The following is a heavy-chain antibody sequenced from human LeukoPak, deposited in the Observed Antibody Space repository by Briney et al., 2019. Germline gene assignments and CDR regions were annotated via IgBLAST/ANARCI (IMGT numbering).Heavy chain of an antibody. D-gene: IGHD6-19*01. CDR1: GYTFTSYD. CDR3: ARSHSGWYDDYFDY. CDR2: ISAYNGNT. Sequence: ASVKVSCKASGYTFTSYDINWVRQATGQGLEWMGWISAYNGNTNYAQKLQGRVTMTTDTSTSTAYMELRSLRSDDTAVYYCARSHSGWYDDYFDYWGQGTLATVSS. V-gene: IGHV1-18*01. J-gene: IGHJ4*02.